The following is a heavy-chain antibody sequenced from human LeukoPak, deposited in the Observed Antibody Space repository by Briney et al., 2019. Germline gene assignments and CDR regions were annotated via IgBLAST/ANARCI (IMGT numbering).Heavy chain of an antibody. CDR2: IYHSGST. J-gene: IGHJ5*02. Sequence: SGTLSLTCAVSGGSISSNNWWGWVRQPPGQGLEWIGEIYHSGSTNYNPSLKSRVTISVDKSKNQFSLKLSSVTAADTAVYYCASRPQILWFGESRRVGFDPWGQGTLVTVSS. V-gene: IGHV4-4*02. CDR1: GGSISSNNW. D-gene: IGHD3-10*01. CDR3: ASRPQILWFGESRRVGFDP.